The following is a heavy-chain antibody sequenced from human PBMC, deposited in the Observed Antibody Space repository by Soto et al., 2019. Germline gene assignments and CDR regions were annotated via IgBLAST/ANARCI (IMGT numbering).Heavy chain of an antibody. J-gene: IGHJ6*02. CDR2: IYYSGST. Sequence: SETLSLTCPVSGGSISSYYWSWIRQPPGKGLEWIGYIYYSGSTNYNPSLKSRVTISVDTSKNQFSLKLSSVTAADTAVYYCARAGKPYYYGMDVWGQGTTVTVSS. V-gene: IGHV4-59*01. CDR1: GGSISSYY. CDR3: ARAGKPYYYGMDV.